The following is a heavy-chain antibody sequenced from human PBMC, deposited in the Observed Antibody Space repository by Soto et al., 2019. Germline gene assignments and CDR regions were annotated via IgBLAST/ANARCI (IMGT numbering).Heavy chain of an antibody. V-gene: IGHV3-73*01. CDR3: AGPGPFDS. CDR2: IRNKANNYAT. D-gene: IGHD1-1*01. J-gene: IGHJ4*02. Sequence: DVQLVESGGGLVQPGGSLKLSCRTTGFTFTGSAIPWVRQAPGKGLEWIGRIRNKANNYATAYPASVTGRFTISRDDSKSTAYLEMSSLKTEDTAMYYCAGPGPFDSWGQGTLVIVSS. CDR1: GFTFTGSA.